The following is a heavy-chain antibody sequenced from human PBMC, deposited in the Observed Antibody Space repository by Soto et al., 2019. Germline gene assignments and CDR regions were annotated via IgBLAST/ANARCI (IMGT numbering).Heavy chain of an antibody. CDR3: AKDLGSVAAALDY. V-gene: IGHV3-23*01. CDR2: ISNTGGGT. Sequence: GGSLRLSCTASGFTFSSYAMSWVRQAPGKGLEWVSSISNTGGGTYYADSVKGRFTISRDNSKNTLDLQMNSLGGEDTALYYCAKDLGSVAAALDYWGQGTLVTVSS. D-gene: IGHD6-13*01. J-gene: IGHJ4*02. CDR1: GFTFSSYA.